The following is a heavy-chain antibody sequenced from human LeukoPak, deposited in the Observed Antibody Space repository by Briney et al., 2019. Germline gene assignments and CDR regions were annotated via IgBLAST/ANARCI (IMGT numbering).Heavy chain of an antibody. J-gene: IGHJ4*02. V-gene: IGHV3-30*03. CDR3: ATYRQVLLPFES. Sequence: PGGSLRLSCAASGFTFSSYGMHWVRQAPGKGLEWVAVISYDGSNKYYADSVKGRFTISRGNSKSTLSLQMNSLRAEDTAIYYCATYRQVLLPFESWGQGTLVTVSS. D-gene: IGHD2-8*02. CDR2: ISYDGSNK. CDR1: GFTFSSYG.